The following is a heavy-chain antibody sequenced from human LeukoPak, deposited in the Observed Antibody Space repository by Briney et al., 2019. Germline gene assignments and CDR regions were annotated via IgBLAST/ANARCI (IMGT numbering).Heavy chain of an antibody. D-gene: IGHD1-20*01. CDR1: GYTFTGYY. CDR2: INPNSGDT. Sequence: ASVSVSCKASGYTFTGYYMHWVRQAPGQGLEWMGWINPNSGDTNYAQKFQGRVTMTRDTSISTASMELTRLTSDDTAVYYCARGGAITEPPLWNGGKGTLGTVS. J-gene: IGHJ4*02. CDR3: ARGGAITEPPLWN. V-gene: IGHV1-2*02.